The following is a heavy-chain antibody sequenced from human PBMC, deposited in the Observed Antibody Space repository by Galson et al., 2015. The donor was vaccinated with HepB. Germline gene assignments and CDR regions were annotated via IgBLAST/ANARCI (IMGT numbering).Heavy chain of an antibody. J-gene: IGHJ4*02. Sequence: SLRLSCAASGFAFSNYGFHWVRQAPGKGLEWVALIWYDGSNKYYADSVKGRFTVSRDNSENTLYLHMNSLRADDTAVYYCAKDAGAGLAGKVLEYYFDSWGQGTLVTVSS. CDR3: AKDAGAGLAGKVLEYYFDS. CDR1: GFAFSNYG. D-gene: IGHD3-3*01. CDR2: IWYDGSNK. V-gene: IGHV3-33*06.